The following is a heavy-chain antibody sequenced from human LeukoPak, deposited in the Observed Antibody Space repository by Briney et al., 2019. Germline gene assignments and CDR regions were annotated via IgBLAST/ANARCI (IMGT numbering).Heavy chain of an antibody. CDR3: ATEASSGLED. D-gene: IGHD6-19*01. J-gene: IGHJ4*02. CDR1: GFTFSXXX. CDR2: IKQDGSEK. V-gene: IGHV3-7*01. Sequence: GFTFSXXXXSXVRQXPGKGXECVANIKQDGSEKEYLDSVKGRFTISRDNAENSLYLQMNSLRAEDTAVYYCATEASSGLEDWGQGILVTVSS.